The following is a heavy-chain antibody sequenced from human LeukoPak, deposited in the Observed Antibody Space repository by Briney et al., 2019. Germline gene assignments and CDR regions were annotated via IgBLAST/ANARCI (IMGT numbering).Heavy chain of an antibody. V-gene: IGHV4-39*01. CDR2: IYYSGST. D-gene: IGHD5-18*01. J-gene: IGHJ4*02. CDR1: GGSISSSSYY. CDR3: ASLEAAADSYGYTDTDFDY. Sequence: SETLSLTCTVSGGSISSSSYYWGWIRQPPGKGLEWIGSIYYSGSTYYNPSLKSRVTISVDTSKNQFSLKLSSVTAADTAVYYCASLEAAADSYGYTDTDFDYWGQGTLVTVSS.